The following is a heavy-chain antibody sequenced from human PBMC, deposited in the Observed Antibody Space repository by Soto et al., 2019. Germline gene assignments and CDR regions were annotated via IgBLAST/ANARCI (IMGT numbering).Heavy chain of an antibody. V-gene: IGHV3-30-3*01. Sequence: QVQLVESGGGVVQPGRSLRPSCAASGFTFSSYAMHWVRQAPGKGLEWVAVISYDGSNKYYADSVKGRFTISRDNSKNTLYLQMNSLRAEDTAVYYCARDDRSSWCYWGQGTLVTVSS. CDR2: ISYDGSNK. CDR1: GFTFSSYA. D-gene: IGHD6-13*01. J-gene: IGHJ4*02. CDR3: ARDDRSSWCY.